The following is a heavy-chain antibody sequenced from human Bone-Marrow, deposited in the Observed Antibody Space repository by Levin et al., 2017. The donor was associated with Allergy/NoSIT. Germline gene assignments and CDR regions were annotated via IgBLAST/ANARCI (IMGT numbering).Heavy chain of an antibody. D-gene: IGHD3-22*01. V-gene: IGHV4-59*01. CDR1: GGSISSYY. J-gene: IGHJ2*01. CDR3: ARAKYYYDSSGYSWYFDL. Sequence: GSLRLSCTVSGGSISSYYWSWIRQPPGKGLEWIGYIYYSGSTNYNPSLKSRVTISVDTSKNQFSLKLSSVTAADTAVYYCARAKYYYDSSGYSWYFDLWGRGTLVTVSS. CDR2: IYYSGST.